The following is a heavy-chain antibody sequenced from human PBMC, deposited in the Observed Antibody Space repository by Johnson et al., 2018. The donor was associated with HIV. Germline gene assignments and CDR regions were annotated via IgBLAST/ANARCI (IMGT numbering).Heavy chain of an antibody. CDR2: IRGSGDST. Sequence: VQLVESGGGLVQPGGSLRLSCAASEFTFSSYAMSWVRQAPGKGLEWVSAIRGSGDSTYYADSVKGRFTISRDNSKNTLYVQMNSLRAEDTAAYYCAKGRWELLAGAFDIWGQGTTVTVSS. CDR3: AKGRWELLAGAFDI. CDR1: EFTFSSYA. V-gene: IGHV3-23*04. D-gene: IGHD1-26*01. J-gene: IGHJ3*02.